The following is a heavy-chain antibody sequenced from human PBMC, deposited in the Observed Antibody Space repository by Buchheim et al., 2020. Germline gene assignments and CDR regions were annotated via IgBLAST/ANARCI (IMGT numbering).Heavy chain of an antibody. J-gene: IGHJ4*02. Sequence: QVQLVESGGGVVQPGRSLRLSCAASGFTFSSYGMHWVRQAPGKGLEWVAVISYDGSNKYYADSVKGRFTISRDNSKNTRYLQMNSLRAEDTAVYYCAKDRDTVTTYFDYWGQGTL. V-gene: IGHV3-30*18. CDR2: ISYDGSNK. CDR1: GFTFSSYG. D-gene: IGHD4-17*01. CDR3: AKDRDTVTTYFDY.